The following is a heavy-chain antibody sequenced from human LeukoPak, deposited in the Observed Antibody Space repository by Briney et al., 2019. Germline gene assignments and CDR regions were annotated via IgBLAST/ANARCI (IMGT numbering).Heavy chain of an antibody. Sequence: GASVKVSCKASGYTFTSYGISWVRQAPGQGLVWMGWISAYNGNTNYAQKLQGRVTMTTDTSTSTAYMELRSLRPDDTAVYYCASWAYSGSYLGGFDYWGQGTLVTVSS. V-gene: IGHV1-18*01. D-gene: IGHD1-26*01. CDR3: ASWAYSGSYLGGFDY. CDR2: ISAYNGNT. J-gene: IGHJ4*02. CDR1: GYTFTSYG.